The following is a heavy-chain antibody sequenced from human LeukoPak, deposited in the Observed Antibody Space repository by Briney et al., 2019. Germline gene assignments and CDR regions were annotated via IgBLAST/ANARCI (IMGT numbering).Heavy chain of an antibody. Sequence: GGSLRLSCAASGFTFSSYAMSWVRQAPGKGLEWVSAISGSGGSTYYADFVKGRFTISRDNSKNTLYLQMNSLRAEDTAVYYCAKRGPYDYVWGSYRSTNTYYFDYWGQGTLVTVSS. V-gene: IGHV3-23*01. J-gene: IGHJ4*02. D-gene: IGHD3-16*02. CDR3: AKRGPYDYVWGSYRSTNTYYFDY. CDR1: GFTFSSYA. CDR2: ISGSGGST.